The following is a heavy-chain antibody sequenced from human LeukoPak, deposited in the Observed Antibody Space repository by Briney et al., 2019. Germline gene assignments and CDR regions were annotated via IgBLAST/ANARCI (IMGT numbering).Heavy chain of an antibody. Sequence: SETLSLTCSVSGGSISSSTYYWAWIRQPPGKGLEWIGSLYYSGSTYYNPSLKSRVTISVDTSKNQFSLKLTSVTAADTAVYYCARTVKFRGAYDYWGQGTLVTVSS. CDR1: GGSISSSTYY. CDR2: LYYSGST. V-gene: IGHV4-39*01. J-gene: IGHJ4*02. CDR3: ARTVKFRGAYDY. D-gene: IGHD3-10*01.